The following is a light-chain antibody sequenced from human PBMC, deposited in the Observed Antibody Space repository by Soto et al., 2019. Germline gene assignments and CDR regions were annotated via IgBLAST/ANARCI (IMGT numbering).Light chain of an antibody. CDR2: DVS. Sequence: SVLTKPASVSGSPGQSITISCTGTSSDVGGYNYVSWYQQHPGKAPKLMIYDVSNRPSGVSNRFSGSKSGNTASLTISGLQAEDEADYYCSSYEVFGTGTKVTVL. J-gene: IGLJ1*01. CDR3: SSYEV. V-gene: IGLV2-14*01. CDR1: SSDVGGYNY.